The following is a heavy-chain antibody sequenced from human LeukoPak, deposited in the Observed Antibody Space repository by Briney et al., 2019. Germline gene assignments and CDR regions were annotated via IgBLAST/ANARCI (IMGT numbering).Heavy chain of an antibody. V-gene: IGHV1-8*02. CDR2: MNANSGNT. CDR1: GYTFTSYG. Sequence: ASVKVSCKASGYTFTSYGINWVRRATGQGLEWMGWMNANSGNTGYAQKFQGRVTMTRNTSINTAYMELSSLRSEDTAVYYCARVSFRVVAAPRRRYYFDYWGQGTLVTVSS. J-gene: IGHJ4*02. CDR3: ARVSFRVVAAPRRRYYFDY. D-gene: IGHD2-15*01.